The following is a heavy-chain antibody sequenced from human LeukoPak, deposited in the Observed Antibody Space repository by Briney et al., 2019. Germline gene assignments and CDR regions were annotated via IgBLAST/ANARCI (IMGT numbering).Heavy chain of an antibody. Sequence: GGSLRLSCAASGFTFSSYSMNWVRQAPGKGLEWVSGITWNSGSVGYADSVKGRFTITRDNAKNSLYLQMNSLRVEDTALYYCAKAGGAYYYYYMDVWGKGSTVTISS. CDR2: ITWNSGSV. V-gene: IGHV3-9*01. D-gene: IGHD3-10*01. J-gene: IGHJ6*03. CDR3: AKAGGAYYYYYMDV. CDR1: GFTFSSYS.